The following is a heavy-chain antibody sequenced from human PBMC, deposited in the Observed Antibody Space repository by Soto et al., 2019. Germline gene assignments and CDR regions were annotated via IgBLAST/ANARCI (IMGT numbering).Heavy chain of an antibody. J-gene: IGHJ5*02. D-gene: IGHD1-26*01. V-gene: IGHV3-53*01. CDR3: ARDGSGTFSPFDP. Sequence: EVQLVASGGDLIQPGGSLRLSCAASGFSVSSNYMAWVRQAPGKGLEWLSVIYSGGATYYTDSVKGRFTISRDTSKNMVYLQMGSLGAEDPAGYYCARDGSGTFSPFDPWGQGTLVTVSS. CDR2: IYSGGAT. CDR1: GFSVSSNY.